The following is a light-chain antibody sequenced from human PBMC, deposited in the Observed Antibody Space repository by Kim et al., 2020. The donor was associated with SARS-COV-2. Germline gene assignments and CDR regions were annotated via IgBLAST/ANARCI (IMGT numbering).Light chain of an antibody. V-gene: IGKV1-5*03. Sequence: SASLGDRVTITCRASQTIRTWLAWYQQKPGKAPKLLLYLASTLESGVPSRFSGSGSGTEFTLTIDSLQPDDFATYYCQHYIRFPYTFGQGTKLEI. CDR3: QHYIRFPYT. J-gene: IGKJ2*01. CDR2: LAS. CDR1: QTIRTW.